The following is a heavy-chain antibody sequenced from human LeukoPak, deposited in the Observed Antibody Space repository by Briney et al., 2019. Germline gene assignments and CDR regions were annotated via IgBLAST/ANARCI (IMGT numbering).Heavy chain of an antibody. CDR2: ISSSSTTI. CDR1: GFDFNRNW. V-gene: IGHV3-48*02. CDR3: AKRGSSSSLDY. Sequence: GGSLRLSCAVSGFDFNRNWMSWVRQAPGKGLEWVSYISSSSTTIYYADSVRGRFTISRDNAKNSLYLEMNSLRDEDTAVYFCAKRGSSSSLDYWGQGTLVTVSS. J-gene: IGHJ4*02. D-gene: IGHD6-13*01.